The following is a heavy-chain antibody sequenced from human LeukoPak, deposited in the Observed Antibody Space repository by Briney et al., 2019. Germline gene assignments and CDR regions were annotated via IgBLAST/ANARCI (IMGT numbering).Heavy chain of an antibody. Sequence: SETLSLTCTVSGGSISSSSYYWGWIRQPPGKGLEWIGSIYYSGSAYYNPSLKSRVTVSVDTSKIQFSLKLSSVTAADTAVYYCARDSYSSSWFKYWGRGTLVTVSS. CDR3: ARDSYSSSWFKY. CDR2: IYYSGSA. D-gene: IGHD6-13*01. V-gene: IGHV4-39*07. J-gene: IGHJ4*02. CDR1: GGSISSSSYY.